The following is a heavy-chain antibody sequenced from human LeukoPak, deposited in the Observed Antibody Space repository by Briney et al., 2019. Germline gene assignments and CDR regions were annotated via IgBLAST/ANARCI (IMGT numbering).Heavy chain of an antibody. CDR2: ISAYNGNT. V-gene: IGHV1-18*01. CDR1: GYTFTSYG. D-gene: IGHD3-9*01. Sequence: ASVKVSCKASGYTFTSYGISWVRQAPGQGLEWMGWISAYNGNTNHAQKLQGRVTMTTDTSTSTAYMELRSLRSDDTAVYYCARDHSNYDILTGYYSDYYYGMDVWGQGTTVTVSS. CDR3: ARDHSNYDILTGYYSDYYYGMDV. J-gene: IGHJ6*02.